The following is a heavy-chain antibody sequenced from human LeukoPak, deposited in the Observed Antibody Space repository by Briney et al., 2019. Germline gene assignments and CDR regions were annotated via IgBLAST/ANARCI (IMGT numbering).Heavy chain of an antibody. CDR2: ISGSSSAI. V-gene: IGHV3-48*04. J-gene: IGHJ4*02. CDR1: GFTFSAYN. CDR3: ARARIAVAGLDY. D-gene: IGHD6-19*01. Sequence: GGSLRLSCAASGFTFSAYNMIWVRQAPGKGLEWLSYISGSSSAIYYADSVKGRFTISRDNAKNTLYLQMNSLRAEDTAVYYCARARIAVAGLDYWGQGTLVTVSS.